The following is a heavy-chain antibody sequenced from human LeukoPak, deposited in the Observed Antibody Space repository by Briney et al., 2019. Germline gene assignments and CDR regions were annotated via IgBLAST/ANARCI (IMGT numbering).Heavy chain of an antibody. J-gene: IGHJ4*02. CDR3: ARDRPVGAMLNFDY. D-gene: IGHD1-26*01. Sequence: GGSLRPSCAASGFTFSSYSMNWVRQAPGKGLEWVSSISSSSSYIYYADSVKGRFTISRDNAKNSLYLQMNSLRAEDTAVYYCARDRPVGAMLNFDYWGQGTLVTVSS. CDR1: GFTFSSYS. CDR2: ISSSSSYI. V-gene: IGHV3-21*01.